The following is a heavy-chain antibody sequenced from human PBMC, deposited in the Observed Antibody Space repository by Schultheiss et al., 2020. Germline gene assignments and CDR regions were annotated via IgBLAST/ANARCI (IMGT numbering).Heavy chain of an antibody. Sequence: SETLSLTCAVYGGSLSGYYWSWIRQPPGKGLEWIGEINHSGSTNYNPSLKSRVTISVDKSKNQFSLKLSSVTAADTAVYYCAREGRGNFQHWSQGTLVTVSS. V-gene: IGHV4-34*01. D-gene: IGHD3-10*01. CDR1: GGSLSGYY. CDR2: INHSGST. CDR3: AREGRGNFQH. J-gene: IGHJ1*01.